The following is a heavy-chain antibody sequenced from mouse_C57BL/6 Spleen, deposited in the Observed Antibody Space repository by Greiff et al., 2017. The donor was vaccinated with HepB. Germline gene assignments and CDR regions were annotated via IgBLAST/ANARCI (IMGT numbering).Heavy chain of an antibody. V-gene: IGHV1-64*01. CDR1: GYTFTSYW. Sequence: QVQLQQSGAELVKPGASVKLSCKASGYTFTSYWMHWVKQRPGQGLEWIGMIHPNSGSTNYNEKFKSKATLTVDKSSSTAYMQLSSLTSEDSAVYYCAGYGSSYDWYFDVWGTGTTVTVSS. CDR2: IHPNSGST. CDR3: AGYGSSYDWYFDV. J-gene: IGHJ1*03. D-gene: IGHD1-1*01.